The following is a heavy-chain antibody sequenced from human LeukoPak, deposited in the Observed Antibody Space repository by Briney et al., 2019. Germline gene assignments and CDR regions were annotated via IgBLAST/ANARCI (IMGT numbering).Heavy chain of an antibody. CDR1: GFTFSSYG. J-gene: IGHJ5*02. CDR3: AKRRMGSRFDP. CDR2: ISYDGSNK. Sequence: PGRSLRLSCAASGFTFSSYGMHWVRQAPGKGLEWVAVISYDGSNKYYADSVKGRFTISRDNSKNTLYLQMNSLRAEDTAVYYCAKRRMGSRFDPWGQGTLVTVSS. D-gene: IGHD3-10*01. V-gene: IGHV3-30*18.